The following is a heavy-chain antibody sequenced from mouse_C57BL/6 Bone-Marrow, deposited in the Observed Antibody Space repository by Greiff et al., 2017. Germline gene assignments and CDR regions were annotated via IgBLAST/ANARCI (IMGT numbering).Heavy chain of an antibody. J-gene: IGHJ4*01. Sequence: QVQLQQSGAELARPGASVKLSCKASGSTFTSYGISWVKQRTGQGLEWIGEIYPRSGNTYYNEKFKGKATLTADTSSSTAYMELRSLTSEDSAVYFCARGYYYGSSLTMDYWGQGTSVTVSS. V-gene: IGHV1-81*01. CDR3: ARGYYYGSSLTMDY. CDR2: IYPRSGNT. CDR1: GSTFTSYG. D-gene: IGHD1-1*01.